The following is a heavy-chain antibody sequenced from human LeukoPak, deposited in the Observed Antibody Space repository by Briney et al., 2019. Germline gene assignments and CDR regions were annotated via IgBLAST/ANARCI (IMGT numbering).Heavy chain of an antibody. Sequence: GESLKISCKGSGYSFTSYWIGWVRQMPGKSLEWMGIIYPGDSDTRYSPSFQGQVTISADKSISTAYLQWSSLKASDTGMYYCARQYSSGWYGDWFDPWGQGTLVTVSS. CDR3: ARQYSSGWYGDWFDP. D-gene: IGHD6-19*01. J-gene: IGHJ5*02. CDR1: GYSFTSYW. V-gene: IGHV5-51*01. CDR2: IYPGDSDT.